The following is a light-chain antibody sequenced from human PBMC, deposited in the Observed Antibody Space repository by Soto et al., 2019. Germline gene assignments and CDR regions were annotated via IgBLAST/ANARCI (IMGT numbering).Light chain of an antibody. Sequence: EIVLTQSPGTLSLFLGERATLSCRASQSVSSTYFAWYRQKPGQSPSLLIYGASNRATGVPDRFSGSGSGTDFSLIISRLETDDFAAYYCQQYGSSPPGFTFGPGTTVEMK. CDR3: QQYGSSPPGFT. CDR2: GAS. J-gene: IGKJ3*01. CDR1: QSVSSTY. V-gene: IGKV3-20*01.